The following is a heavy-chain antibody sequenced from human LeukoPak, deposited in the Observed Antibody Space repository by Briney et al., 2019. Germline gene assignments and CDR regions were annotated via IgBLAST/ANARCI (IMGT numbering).Heavy chain of an antibody. CDR3: GRTPHTDGYKYFDY. CDR2: LSSDGSNK. J-gene: IGHJ4*02. Sequence: QSGGSLRLSCVVSGFTLSNYAVHWVRQAPGKGLEWVAVLSSDGSNKYYVDSVKGRFTISKDNSKNTLYLQMTSLRSDDSAVYYCGRTPHTDGYKYFDYWGQGTLVTVSS. V-gene: IGHV3-30*04. CDR1: GFTLSNYA. D-gene: IGHD5-24*01.